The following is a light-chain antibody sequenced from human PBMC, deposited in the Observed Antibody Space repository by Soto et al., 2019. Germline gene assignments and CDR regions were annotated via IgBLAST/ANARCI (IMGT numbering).Light chain of an antibody. CDR1: SSDVGGYNY. CDR2: DVS. CDR3: SSYTSTGTYV. V-gene: IGLV2-14*01. Sequence: QSALTQPASVSGSPGQSITISCTGTSSDVGGYNYVSWYQQHPGKAPKLMMSDVSNRPSGVSIRFSGSKSRNTASLTISGLQAEDEADYYCSSYTSTGTYVFGIGTKLTVL. J-gene: IGLJ1*01.